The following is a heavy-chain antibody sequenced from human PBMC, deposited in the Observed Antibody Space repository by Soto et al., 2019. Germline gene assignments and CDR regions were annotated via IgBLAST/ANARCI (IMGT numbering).Heavy chain of an antibody. D-gene: IGHD5-18*01. J-gene: IGHJ6*02. CDR2: IIPIFGTA. CDR1: GGTFSSYA. V-gene: IGHV1-69*01. Sequence: QVQLVQSGAEVKKPGSSVKVSCKASGGTFSSYAISWVRQAPGQGLEWMGGIIPIFGTANYAQKFQGRVTITADESTSTAYMELSSLRSDDTAVYYCARRSSDTAMVPHSEYPALSFGMDVWGQGTTVTVSS. CDR3: ARRSSDTAMVPHSEYPALSFGMDV.